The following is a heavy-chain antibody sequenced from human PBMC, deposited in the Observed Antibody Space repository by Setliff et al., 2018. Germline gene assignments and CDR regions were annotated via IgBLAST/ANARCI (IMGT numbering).Heavy chain of an antibody. V-gene: IGHV5-51*01. CDR3: ARLIGSCSSSSCSGALDL. Sequence: GESLKISCQGFGYSFSRSWIIWVRQMPGRGLEWLGIVYPGGSDTRYNPSFQGQVTISVDKSIDTAYLQSSSLKASDSAIYYCARLIGSCSSSSCSGALDLWGQGTMVTVSS. CDR1: GYSFSRSW. CDR2: VYPGGSDT. D-gene: IGHD2-2*03. J-gene: IGHJ3*01.